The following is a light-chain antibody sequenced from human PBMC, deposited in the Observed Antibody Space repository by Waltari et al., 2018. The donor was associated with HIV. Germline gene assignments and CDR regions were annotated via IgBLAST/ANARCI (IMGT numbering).Light chain of an antibody. CDR2: KTS. J-gene: IGKJ1*01. CDR1: QSIDTW. Sequence: DIQMTQSPSTLSTSVGDRITITCRAGQSIDTWLAWYQQKPGKAPKLLVYKTSSLQSGVPSRFSVSGSGTEFTLTISSLQPDDFATYYCQHYNTSAPWTFGQGTRVDI. CDR3: QHYNTSAPWT. V-gene: IGKV1-5*03.